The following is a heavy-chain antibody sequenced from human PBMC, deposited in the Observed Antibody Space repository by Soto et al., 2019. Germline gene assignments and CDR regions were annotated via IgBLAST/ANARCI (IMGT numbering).Heavy chain of an antibody. CDR1: GGSFSGYY. D-gene: IGHD5-18*01. CDR2: INHSGST. J-gene: IGHJ4*02. CDR3: ARASNKRGNSYGPDY. V-gene: IGHV4-34*01. Sequence: QVQLQQWGAGLLKPSETLSLTCAVYGGSFSGYYWSWIRPPPGKGLEWIGEINHSGSTNYNPSLKRRVTISVDTSKNQFSLTLSSVTAADTAVYYCARASNKRGNSYGPDYWGQGTLVTVAS.